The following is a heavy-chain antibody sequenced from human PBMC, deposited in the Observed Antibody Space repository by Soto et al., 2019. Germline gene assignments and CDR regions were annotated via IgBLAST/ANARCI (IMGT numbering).Heavy chain of an antibody. CDR3: ARGADINIYYYYYYMDV. CDR2: ISSSGSTI. J-gene: IGHJ6*03. D-gene: IGHD3-9*01. CDR1: GFTFSDYY. Sequence: GSLRLSCAASGFTFSDYYMSWIRQAPGKGLEWVSYISSSGSTIYYADSVKGRFTISRDNAKNSLYLQMNSLRAEDTAVYYCARGADINIYYYYYYMDVWGKGTTVTVSS. V-gene: IGHV3-11*01.